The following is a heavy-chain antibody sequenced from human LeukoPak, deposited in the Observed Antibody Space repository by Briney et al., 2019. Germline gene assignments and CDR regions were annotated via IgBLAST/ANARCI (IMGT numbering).Heavy chain of an antibody. D-gene: IGHD2/OR15-2a*01. J-gene: IGHJ5*02. CDR3: VKDNREEDWFDP. Sequence: GGSLRLSCSASGFTFRKYSMHWVRQGPGKGLEYVSAISSNGHTYYADSVKGRFTISRDNSRGTLYPQMSSLRPEDTAVYYCVKDNREEDWFDPWGQGTLVTVSS. CDR1: GFTFRKYS. V-gene: IGHV3-64D*09. CDR2: ISSNGHT.